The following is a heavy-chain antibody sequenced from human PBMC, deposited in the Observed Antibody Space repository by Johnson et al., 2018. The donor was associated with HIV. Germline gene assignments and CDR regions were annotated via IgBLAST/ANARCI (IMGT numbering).Heavy chain of an antibody. J-gene: IGHJ3*01. D-gene: IGHD2-21*01. CDR1: GFAFSSYG. Sequence: QMLLVESGGGVVQPGRSLRLSCAASGFAFSSYGIHWVRQAPGKGLEWVAVISNDGSNEYYADSVKGRFTISRDNPKNTLYLQMNSLRYEDTAVYYCAKSIVVVIAGNNDDAFDVWGQGTVVTVSS. CDR2: ISNDGSNE. V-gene: IGHV3-30*18. CDR3: AKSIVVVIAGNNDDAFDV.